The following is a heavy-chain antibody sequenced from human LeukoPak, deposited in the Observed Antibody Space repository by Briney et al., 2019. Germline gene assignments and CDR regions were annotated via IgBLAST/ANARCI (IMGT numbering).Heavy chain of an antibody. CDR3: ARGDQNFDY. CDR1: GFTFNTYS. V-gene: IGHV3-48*04. Sequence: PGGSLRLSYAASGFTFNTYSMNWVRQAPGKGLEWVSYISSSSSTIYYADSVKGRFTISRDNAKNSLYLQMNSLRAEDTAVYYCARGDQNFDYWGQGTLVTVSS. CDR2: ISSSSSTI. D-gene: IGHD2-2*01. J-gene: IGHJ4*02.